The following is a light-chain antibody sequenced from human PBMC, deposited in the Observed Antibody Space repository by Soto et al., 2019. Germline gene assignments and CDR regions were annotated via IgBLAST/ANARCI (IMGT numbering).Light chain of an antibody. V-gene: IGLV2-23*01. CDR3: CSYAGSIPYV. CDR1: SSDVGSYNL. J-gene: IGLJ1*01. Sequence: QSALTQPASVSGSPGQSITISCTGTSSDVGSYNLVSWYQQHPGKAPKLMIYEGSKRPSGVSNRFSGSKSGNTASLTISGLQAGDEADYYCCSYAGSIPYVFGTGTKVTVL. CDR2: EGS.